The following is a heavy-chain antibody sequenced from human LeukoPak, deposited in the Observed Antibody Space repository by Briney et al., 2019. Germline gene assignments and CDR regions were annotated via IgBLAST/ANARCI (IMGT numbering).Heavy chain of an antibody. CDR3: ATNTGGYCTGGTCRPPKN. CDR1: GGSFTVYY. J-gene: IGHJ4*02. Sequence: SETLSLTCGVNGGSFTVYYFTWIRQPPGKGLEWIGEVNHSGGSNYNPSLKSRVSISLDTSKTQFSLSLSSVTAADTAVYYCATNTGGYCTGGTCRPPKNWGQGTLVIVSS. V-gene: IGHV4-34*01. D-gene: IGHD2-8*02. CDR2: VNHSGGS.